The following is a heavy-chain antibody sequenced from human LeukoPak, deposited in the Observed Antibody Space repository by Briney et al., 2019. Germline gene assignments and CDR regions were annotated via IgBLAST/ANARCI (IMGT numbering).Heavy chain of an antibody. CDR2: IKSKTDGWTT. CDR1: GFTFSNAW. V-gene: IGHV3-15*01. D-gene: IGHD3-10*01. CDR3: TLPWGSGSYYDY. Sequence: PGGSLRLSCAASGFTFSNAWLNWVRQAPGKGLEWVGHIKSKTDGWTTDYAAPVKGRFTISRDDSKNTLFLQMNSLKTEDTAVYYCTLPWGSGSYYDYWGQGTLVTVSS. J-gene: IGHJ4*02.